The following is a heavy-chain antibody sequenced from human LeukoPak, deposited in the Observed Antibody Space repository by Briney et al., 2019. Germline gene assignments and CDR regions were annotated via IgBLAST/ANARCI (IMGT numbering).Heavy chain of an antibody. Sequence: PGGSLRLSCAASGFTFSSYWMHWVRHGPGKGLVWVSRINSDGSSTSYADAVKGRFTISRDNAKNTLYLQINSLRAEDTSVYDCARGAYCGGDCPFPLSLSWGQGTLVTVSA. CDR3: ARGAYCGGDCPFPLSLS. CDR1: GFTFSSYW. CDR2: INSDGSST. V-gene: IGHV3-74*01. J-gene: IGHJ4*02. D-gene: IGHD2-21*01.